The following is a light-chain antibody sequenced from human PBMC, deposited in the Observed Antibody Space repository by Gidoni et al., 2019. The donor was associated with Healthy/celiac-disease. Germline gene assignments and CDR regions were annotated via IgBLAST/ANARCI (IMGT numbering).Light chain of an antibody. CDR2: AAS. V-gene: IGKV1-39*01. J-gene: IGKJ2*01. Sequence: IQMTQSPSSLSASVGDRVTITCRASQSISSYLNWYQQKPGKAPKLLIYAASSLQSGVPSRFSGSGSGTDFTLTISSLQPEDFATYYCQPSYSTPRTFGQGTKLEIK. CDR3: QPSYSTPRT. CDR1: QSISSY.